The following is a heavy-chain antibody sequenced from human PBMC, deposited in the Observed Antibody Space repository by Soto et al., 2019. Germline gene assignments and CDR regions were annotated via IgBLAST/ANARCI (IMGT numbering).Heavy chain of an antibody. J-gene: IGHJ4*02. CDR2: ISSSSSYI. V-gene: IGHV3-21*01. D-gene: IGHD3-22*01. Sequence: GGSLRLSCAASGFTFSSYSMNWVRQAPGKGLEWVSSISSSSSYIYYADSVKGRFTISRDNAKNSLYLQMNSLRAEDTAVYYCAREVNYYDSSGYYYYFDYWGQGTLVTVSS. CDR1: GFTFSSYS. CDR3: AREVNYYDSSGYYYYFDY.